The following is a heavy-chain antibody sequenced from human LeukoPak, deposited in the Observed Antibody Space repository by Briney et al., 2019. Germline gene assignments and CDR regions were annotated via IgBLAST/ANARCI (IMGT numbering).Heavy chain of an antibody. V-gene: IGHV5-51*01. J-gene: IGHJ5*02. Sequence: GESLKISCKGSGYSFTSYWIGWVRQMPGKGLEWMGIIYPGDSDTRYSPSFQGQVTISADKSISTAYLQLSGLKASDTAMYYCARQEGKRYCSGGSCYWLDWFDPWGQGTLVTVSS. CDR3: ARQEGKRYCSGGSCYWLDWFDP. CDR2: IYPGDSDT. CDR1: GYSFTSYW. D-gene: IGHD2-15*01.